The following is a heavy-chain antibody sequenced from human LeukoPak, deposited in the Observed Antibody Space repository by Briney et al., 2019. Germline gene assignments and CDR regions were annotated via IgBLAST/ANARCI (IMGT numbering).Heavy chain of an antibody. CDR2: ISSSGSTI. CDR3: ARDNYDSSGPYYFDY. Sequence: GGSLRLSCAASGFTFSTYEMTRVRQSPGKGLEWVSYISSSGSTIYYADSVKGRFTISRDNARNSLYLQMNSLRAEDTAVYYCARDNYDSSGPYYFDYWGQGTPVTVSS. J-gene: IGHJ4*02. CDR1: GFTFSTYE. D-gene: IGHD3-22*01. V-gene: IGHV3-48*03.